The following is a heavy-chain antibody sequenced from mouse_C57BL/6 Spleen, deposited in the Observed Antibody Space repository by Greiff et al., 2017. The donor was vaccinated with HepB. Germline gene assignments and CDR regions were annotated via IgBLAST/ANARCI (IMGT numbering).Heavy chain of an antibody. CDR1: GYSITSGYY. V-gene: IGHV3-6*01. D-gene: IGHD2-4*01. J-gene: IGHJ3*01. CDR2: ISYDGSN. CDR3: AREEIYYDYSAWFAY. Sequence: EVKLQESGPGLVKPSQSLSLTCSVTGYSITSGYYWNWIRQFPGNKLEWMGYISYDGSNNYNPSLKNRITITRDTSKNQFFLKLNSVTTEDTATYYCAREEIYYDYSAWFAYWGQGTLVTVSA.